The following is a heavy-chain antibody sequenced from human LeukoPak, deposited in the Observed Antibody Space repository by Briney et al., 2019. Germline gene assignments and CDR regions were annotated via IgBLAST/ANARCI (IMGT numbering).Heavy chain of an antibody. CDR1: GGSFSGYY. D-gene: IGHD3-22*01. CDR3: ANYYDSSGY. J-gene: IGHJ4*02. V-gene: IGHV4-34*01. CDR2: INHSGST. Sequence: SETLSLTCAVYGGSFSGYYWSWIRQPPGKGLEWTGEINHSGSTNYNPSLKSRVTISVDTSKNQFSLKLSSVTAADTAVYYCANYYDSSGYWGQGTLVTVSS.